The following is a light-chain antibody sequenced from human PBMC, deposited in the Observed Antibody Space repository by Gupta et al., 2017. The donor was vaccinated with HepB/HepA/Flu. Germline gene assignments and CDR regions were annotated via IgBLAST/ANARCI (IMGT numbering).Light chain of an antibody. V-gene: IGKV3-20*01. CDR3: QQYGSPTRT. CDR2: GAS. CDR1: QTVTINF. J-gene: IGKJ1*01. Sequence: EIVLTQSPGSLPLSPGESATLSCRASQTVTINFLAWYQHKPGQPPRLLIDGASSRATGIADRFSGSGSGTDFTLTISRLEPEDFAVYYCQQYGSPTRTFGQGTKVEIK.